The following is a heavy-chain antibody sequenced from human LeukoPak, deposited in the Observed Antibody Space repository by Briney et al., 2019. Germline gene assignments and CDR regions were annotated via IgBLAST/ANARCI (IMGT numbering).Heavy chain of an antibody. J-gene: IGHJ6*02. CDR3: ARRAWELLDYYYGMDV. CDR2: IYYSGTT. D-gene: IGHD1-26*01. CDR1: GGSISSYY. Sequence: SETLSLTCTVSGGSISSYYWSWIRRPPGQGLEWIGNIYYSGTTNYNPSLKSRVAISVDTSKNQFSLRLRSVTAADTAVYYCARRAWELLDYYYGMDVWGQGTTVTVSS. V-gene: IGHV4-59*12.